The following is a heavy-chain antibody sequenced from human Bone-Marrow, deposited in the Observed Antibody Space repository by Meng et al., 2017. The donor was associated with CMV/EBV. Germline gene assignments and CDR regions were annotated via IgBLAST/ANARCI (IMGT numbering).Heavy chain of an antibody. CDR3: ARGEGVVGATPFDI. J-gene: IGHJ3*02. CDR2: IGTAGDT. Sequence: GESLKISCAASGFTFSSYDMHWVRQAKGKGLEWVSAIGTAGDTYYPGSVKGRFTISRENAKNSLYLQMNSLRAGDTAVYYCARGEGVVGATPFDIWGQGTMVTVSS. D-gene: IGHD1-26*01. V-gene: IGHV3-13*01. CDR1: GFTFSSYD.